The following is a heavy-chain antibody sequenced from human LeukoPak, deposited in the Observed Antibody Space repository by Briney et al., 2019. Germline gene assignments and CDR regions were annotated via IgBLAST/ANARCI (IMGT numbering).Heavy chain of an antibody. J-gene: IGHJ4*02. CDR3: AREGVVGAYGHFDY. CDR1: VGSISSGNW. V-gene: IGHV4-4*02. CDR2: IYHNGTL. D-gene: IGHD2-15*01. Sequence: SETLSLTCAVSVGSISSGNWWTWVRQSPGKGLEWIGEIYHNGTLNYNPSLKSRVTISVDTSKNQFSLKLSSVTAADTAVYYCAREGVVGAYGHFDYWGQGTLVTVSS.